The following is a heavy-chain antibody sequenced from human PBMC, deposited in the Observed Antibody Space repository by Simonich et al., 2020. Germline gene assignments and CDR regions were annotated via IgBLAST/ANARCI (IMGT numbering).Heavy chain of an antibody. D-gene: IGHD7-27*01. Sequence: QVQLVQSGAEVKKPGASVKVSCKASGYTFTCYYMHWVRQAPGQGLEWRGWSNPNSGGTNYAQKVQGRVTMTRDTAISTAYMELSRLRSDDTAVYYCARGALTGDYYYMDVWGKGTTVTVSS. CDR2: SNPNSGGT. J-gene: IGHJ6*03. V-gene: IGHV1-2*02. CDR3: ARGALTGDYYYMDV. CDR1: GYTFTCYY.